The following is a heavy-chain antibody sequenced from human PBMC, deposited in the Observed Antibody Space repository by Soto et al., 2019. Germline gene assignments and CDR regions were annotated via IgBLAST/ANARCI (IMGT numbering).Heavy chain of an antibody. CDR3: ARGYSHYAH. Sequence: SDTLSLTCTVSGGSVSRDSNFWGWIRQPPWKGLEWIGYIYYSGPSRYNPSLESRVTISIDSSKNQVSLTLTSVTAADTAVYYCARGYSHYAHWGRGXLVTVYS. CDR2: IYYSGPS. CDR1: GGSVSRDSNF. J-gene: IGHJ4*02. V-gene: IGHV4-61*01. D-gene: IGHD4-4*01.